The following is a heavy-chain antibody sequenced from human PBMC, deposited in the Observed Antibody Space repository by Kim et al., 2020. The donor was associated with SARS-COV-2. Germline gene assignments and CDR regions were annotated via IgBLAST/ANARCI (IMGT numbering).Heavy chain of an antibody. CDR3: ARDQMIVVAHDAFDI. D-gene: IGHD3-22*01. Sequence: GGSLRLSCAASGFTFSSYAMHWVRQAPDKGLEWVAVISYDGSNKYYADSVKGRFTISRDNSKNTLYLQMNSLRAEDTAVYYCARDQMIVVAHDAFDIWGQGTMVTVSS. J-gene: IGHJ3*02. CDR2: ISYDGSNK. V-gene: IGHV3-30-3*01. CDR1: GFTFSSYA.